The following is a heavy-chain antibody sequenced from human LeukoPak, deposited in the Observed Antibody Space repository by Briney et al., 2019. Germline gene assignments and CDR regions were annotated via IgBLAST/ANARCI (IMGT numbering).Heavy chain of an antibody. V-gene: IGHV4-39*07. CDR3: ARRKLLWFGESRSAFDI. D-gene: IGHD3-10*01. J-gene: IGHJ3*02. CDR1: GGSISSSSYY. CDR2: IYYSGST. Sequence: SETLSLTCTVSGGSISSSSYYWGWIRQPPGKGLEWIGSIYYSGSTYYNPSLKSRVTISVDTSKNQFSLKLSSVTAADTAVYYCARRKLLWFGESRSAFDIWGQGAMVTVSS.